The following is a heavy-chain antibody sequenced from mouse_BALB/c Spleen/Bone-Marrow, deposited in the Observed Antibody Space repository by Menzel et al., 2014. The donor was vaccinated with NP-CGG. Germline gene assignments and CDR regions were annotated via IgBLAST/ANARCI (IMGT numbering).Heavy chain of an antibody. D-gene: IGHD1-1*01. CDR2: INPSNGRI. V-gene: IGHV1S81*02. CDR3: ARKYYGSSYVWYFDV. Sequence: GAELVKPGASVKLSCKASGYTFTSYWMQWVKQRPGQGLEWIGEINPSNGRINYNEKFKSKATLTVDKSSSTAYMQLSSLTSEDSAVYYCARKYYGSSYVWYFDVWGAGTTVTVSS. CDR1: GYTFTSYW. J-gene: IGHJ1*01.